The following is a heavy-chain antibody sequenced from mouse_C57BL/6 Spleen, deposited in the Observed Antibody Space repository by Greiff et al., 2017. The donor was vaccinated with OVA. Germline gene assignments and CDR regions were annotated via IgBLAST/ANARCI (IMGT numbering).Heavy chain of an antibody. V-gene: IGHV1-15*01. Sequence: QVQLKESGAELVRPGASVTLSCKASGYTFTDYEMHWVKQTPVHGLEWIGAIDPETGGTAYNQKFKGKAILTADKSSSTAYMELRSLTSEDSAVYYCTREGFMDYWGQGTSVTVSS. J-gene: IGHJ4*01. CDR2: IDPETGGT. CDR3: TREGFMDY. CDR1: GYTFTDYE.